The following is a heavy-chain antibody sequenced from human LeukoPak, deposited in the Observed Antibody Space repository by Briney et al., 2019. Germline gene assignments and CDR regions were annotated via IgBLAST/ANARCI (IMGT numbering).Heavy chain of an antibody. CDR2: IWYDGSDK. J-gene: IGHJ4*02. CDR1: GFTFSSHG. D-gene: IGHD3-10*01. Sequence: GRSLRLSCAASGFTFSSHGMHWVRQAPAKGLEWLAVIWYDGSDKYYADSVKGRFTISRDNSKSTLYLQMNSLRAEDTAVYYCARWFGDRRLDYWGQGTLVTVSS. CDR3: ARWFGDRRLDY. V-gene: IGHV3-33*01.